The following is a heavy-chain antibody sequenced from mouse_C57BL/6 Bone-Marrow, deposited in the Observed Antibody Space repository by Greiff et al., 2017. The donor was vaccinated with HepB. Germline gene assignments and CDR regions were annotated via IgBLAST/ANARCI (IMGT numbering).Heavy chain of an antibody. CDR3: ARRLTGYAMDY. Sequence: QVHVKQPGAELVKPGASVKMSCKASGYTFTSYWITWVKQRPGQGLEWIGDIYPGSGSTNYNEKFKSKATLTVDTSSSTAYMQLSSLTSEDSAVYYCARRLTGYAMDYWGQGTSVTVSS. CDR1: GYTFTSYW. CDR2: IYPGSGST. J-gene: IGHJ4*01. D-gene: IGHD4-1*01. V-gene: IGHV1-55*01.